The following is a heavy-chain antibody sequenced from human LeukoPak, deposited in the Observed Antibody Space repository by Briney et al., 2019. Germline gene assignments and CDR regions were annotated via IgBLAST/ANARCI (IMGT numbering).Heavy chain of an antibody. V-gene: IGHV1-2*02. D-gene: IGHD3-10*01. CDR3: AREYYYGSGNYYNRIDY. CDR2: IDPNSGGT. J-gene: IGHJ4*02. CDR1: GGTFTGYY. Sequence: GASVKVSCKASGGTFTGYYMHWVRQAPGQGLEWMGWIDPNSGGTNYAQKFQGRVTMTRDTSISTAYMVLNRLRSDDTAVYYCAREYYYGSGNYYNRIDYWGQGTLVTVSS.